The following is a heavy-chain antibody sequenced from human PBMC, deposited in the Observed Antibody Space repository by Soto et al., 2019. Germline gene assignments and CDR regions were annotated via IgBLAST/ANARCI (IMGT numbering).Heavy chain of an antibody. V-gene: IGHV1-8*01. D-gene: IGHD3-9*01. CDR2: MNPNSGNT. CDR3: VRGGLLPFDWGLKGFDP. CDR1: GYTFTNYD. J-gene: IGHJ5*02. Sequence: QVNLVQSGAEVKKPGASVKVSCKASGYTFTNYDLNWVRQAPGQGLEWMGWMNPNSGNTGYAQNFQGRVTMTTNSSISTGYMELSSLTSEATSVYYCVRGGLLPFDWGLKGFDPWGQGTLVIVSS.